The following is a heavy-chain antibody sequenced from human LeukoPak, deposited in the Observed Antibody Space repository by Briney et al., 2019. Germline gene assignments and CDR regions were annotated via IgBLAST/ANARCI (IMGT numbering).Heavy chain of an antibody. V-gene: IGHV3-21*01. CDR2: ISSSSSYI. D-gene: IGHD3-9*01. CDR3: ARKRNFDWSLDY. Sequence: PGGSLRLSCAASGFTFSSYSMNWVRQAPGKGLEWVSSISSSSSYIYYADSVKGRFTISRDNAKNSLYLQMNSLRAEDTAVYYCARKRNFDWSLDYWGQGTLVTVSS. CDR1: GFTFSSYS. J-gene: IGHJ4*02.